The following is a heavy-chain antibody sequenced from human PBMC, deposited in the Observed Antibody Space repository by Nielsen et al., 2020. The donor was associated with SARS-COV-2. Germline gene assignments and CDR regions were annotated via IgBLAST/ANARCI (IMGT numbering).Heavy chain of an antibody. CDR3: ASEGTGDDAFDI. Sequence: SETLSLTCTVSGGSISSYYWSWIRQPPGKGLEWIGYISYSGSTNYNPSLKSRVTISVDTSKNQFSLKVSSVTAADTAVYYCASEGTGDDAFDIWGQGTMVTVSS. D-gene: IGHD7-27*01. V-gene: IGHV4-59*01. CDR2: ISYSGST. CDR1: GGSISSYY. J-gene: IGHJ3*02.